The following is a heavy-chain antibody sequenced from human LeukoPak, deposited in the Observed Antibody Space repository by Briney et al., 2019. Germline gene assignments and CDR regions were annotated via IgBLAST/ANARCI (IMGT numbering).Heavy chain of an antibody. CDR3: ARESDGQDYSDAFDI. D-gene: IGHD2-15*01. J-gene: IGHJ3*02. V-gene: IGHV4-39*02. Sequence: SETLSLTCTVSGGSISSNRHYWAWIRQPPGKGLEWIGSVSYSGSTSYNPSLKSRVAISIDTSKNQFSLILSSVTAADTAVYYCARESDGQDYSDAFDIWGQGTMVTVSS. CDR1: GGSISSNRHY. CDR2: VSYSGST.